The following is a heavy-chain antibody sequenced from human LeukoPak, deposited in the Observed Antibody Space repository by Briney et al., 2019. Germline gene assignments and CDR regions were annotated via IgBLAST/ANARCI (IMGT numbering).Heavy chain of an antibody. CDR2: ISSSSSYT. V-gene: IGHV3-11*06. J-gene: IGHJ4*02. CDR1: GFTFSDYY. CDR3: ARDMGYSSGWYGGLDY. Sequence: GGSLRLSCAASGFTFSDYYMSWIRQAPGKGLEWVSYISSSSSYTNYADSVKGRFTISRDNAKNSLYLQMNSLRAEDTAVYYCARDMGYSSGWYGGLDYWGQGTLVTVSS. D-gene: IGHD6-19*01.